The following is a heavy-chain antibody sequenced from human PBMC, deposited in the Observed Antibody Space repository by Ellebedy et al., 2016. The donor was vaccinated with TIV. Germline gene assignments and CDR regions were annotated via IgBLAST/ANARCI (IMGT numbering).Heavy chain of an antibody. J-gene: IGHJ2*01. Sequence: GESLKISCAASGFTFSNNAMTWVRQAPGKGLEWLANINQDGTVPDYLDSLKGRFSISRDNAKNLLFLQMHSLRDDDTAMYYCAGGTGWIFDLWGRGTLVTVSS. D-gene: IGHD6-19*01. CDR2: INQDGTVP. CDR3: AGGTGWIFDL. CDR1: GFTFSNNA. V-gene: IGHV3-7*03.